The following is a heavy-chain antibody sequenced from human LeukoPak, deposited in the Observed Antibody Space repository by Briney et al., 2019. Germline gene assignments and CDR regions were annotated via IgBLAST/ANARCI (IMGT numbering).Heavy chain of an antibody. CDR3: ARGEYVWGSYRANWFDP. CDR1: GGSISSSSYY. J-gene: IGHJ5*02. Sequence: SETLSLTCTVSGGSISSSSYYWGWVRQPPGKGLEWLGSIYYSGSTYYNPSLKSRVTISVDTSKNQFSLKLSSVTAADTAVYYCARGEYVWGSYRANWFDPWGQGTLVTVSS. D-gene: IGHD3-16*02. CDR2: IYYSGST. V-gene: IGHV4-39*07.